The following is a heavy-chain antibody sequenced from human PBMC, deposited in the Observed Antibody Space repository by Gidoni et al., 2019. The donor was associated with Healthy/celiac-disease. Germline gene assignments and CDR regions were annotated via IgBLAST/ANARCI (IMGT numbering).Heavy chain of an antibody. V-gene: IGHV3-33*01. CDR3: AREGSSRAFDI. J-gene: IGHJ3*02. CDR1: GFTFSSYG. CDR2: IWSDGSNK. D-gene: IGHD6-13*01. Sequence: QVQLVESGGGVVQPGRSLSLSCSASGFTFSSYGMHWVRQAPGQGLEWVAVIWSDGSNKYYADSVKGRLTISRDNSKNTLYGQMNSLRAEDTAVYYGAREGSSRAFDIWGQGTMVTVSS.